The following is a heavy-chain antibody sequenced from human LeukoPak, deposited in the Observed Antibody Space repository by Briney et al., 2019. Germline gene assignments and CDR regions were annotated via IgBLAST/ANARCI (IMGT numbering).Heavy chain of an antibody. CDR1: GFTFSSYN. V-gene: IGHV3-21*01. CDR3: ARGEFAWIQGSYGMNV. CDR2: ISSSSSYI. D-gene: IGHD5-18*01. J-gene: IGHJ6*02. Sequence: GRSLRLSCAASGFTFSSYNMNWVRQAPGKGLEWASSISSSSSYIYYADSVKGRFTISRDNAKNSLYLQMNSRRAEDTAVYYCARGEFAWIQGSYGMNVWGQGTTVTVSS.